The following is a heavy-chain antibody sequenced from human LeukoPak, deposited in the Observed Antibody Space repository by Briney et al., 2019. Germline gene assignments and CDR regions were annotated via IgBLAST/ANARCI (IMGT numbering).Heavy chain of an antibody. Sequence: GGSLRLSCADSGFSFSNAWMNWVRQAPGKGLEWVGRILSKTAGGTTDYAAPVKGRFIISRDDSKNTLYLQMNSLKTEDTAVYYCTTDYGDYVFRSDCWGQGTLVTVSS. CDR1: GFSFSNAW. J-gene: IGHJ4*02. V-gene: IGHV3-15*07. D-gene: IGHD4-17*01. CDR2: ILSKTAGGTT. CDR3: TTDYGDYVFRSDC.